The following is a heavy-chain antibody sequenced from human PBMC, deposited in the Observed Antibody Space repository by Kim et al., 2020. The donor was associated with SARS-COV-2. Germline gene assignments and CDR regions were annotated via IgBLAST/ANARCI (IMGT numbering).Heavy chain of an antibody. Sequence: ADSVKGRFTISRDNSKNTLYLQMNSLRAEDTAVYYCAKGDYGDYHDAFDIWGQGTMVTVSS. J-gene: IGHJ3*02. D-gene: IGHD4-17*01. V-gene: IGHV3-30*02. CDR3: AKGDYGDYHDAFDI.